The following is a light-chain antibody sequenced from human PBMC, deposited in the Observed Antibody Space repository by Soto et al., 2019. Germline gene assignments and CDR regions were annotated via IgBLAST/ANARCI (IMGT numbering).Light chain of an antibody. J-gene: IGKJ1*01. Sequence: EIVMTQSPATLSMSPGERATLSCRASQSVGTNLAWFRQKPGQAPRLLMYGASTWASGIPARFSGSGSGTDFTLTISSLQSEDFAVYYCQQYNTWTWTFGQGTKVDIK. CDR3: QQYNTWTWT. CDR2: GAS. CDR1: QSVGTN. V-gene: IGKV3-15*01.